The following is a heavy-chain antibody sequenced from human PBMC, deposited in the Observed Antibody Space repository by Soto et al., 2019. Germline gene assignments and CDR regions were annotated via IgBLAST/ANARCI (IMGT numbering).Heavy chain of an antibody. D-gene: IGHD2-15*01. CDR1: GFTVSSKY. J-gene: IGHJ4*02. V-gene: IGHV3-74*01. CDR2: INSDGSST. CDR3: ASGCSGISCFN. Sequence: GGSLRLSCAASGFTVSSKYMSWVRQAPGKGLEWVSRINSDGSSTNYADSVKGRFTISRDNAKNTLYLQMNSLRAEDTAVYYCASGCSGISCFNWGQGTLVTVSS.